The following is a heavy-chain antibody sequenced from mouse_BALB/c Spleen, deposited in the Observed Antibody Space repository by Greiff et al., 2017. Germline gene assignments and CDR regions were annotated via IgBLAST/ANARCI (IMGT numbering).Heavy chain of an antibody. J-gene: IGHJ3*01. CDR1: GFTFSSFG. CDR3: ARSGDGNYDWFAY. CDR2: ISSGSSTI. Sequence: EVMLVESGGGLVQPGGSRKLSCAASGFTFSSFGMHWVRQAPEEGLEWVAYISSGSSTIYYADTVKGRFTISRDNPKNTLFLQMTSLRSEDTAMYYCARSGDGNYDWFAYWGQGTLVTVSA. D-gene: IGHD2-1*01. V-gene: IGHV5-17*02.